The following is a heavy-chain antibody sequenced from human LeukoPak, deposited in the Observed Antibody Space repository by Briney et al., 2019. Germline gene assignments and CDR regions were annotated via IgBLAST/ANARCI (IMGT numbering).Heavy chain of an antibody. CDR1: EFAFSTYN. J-gene: IGHJ4*02. CDR3: ARDRDYAFDY. Sequence: PGGSLRLSCAASEFAFSTYNMNWVRQAPGKGLEWISYIDSDTYGNTIYYPHTVKGRFTISRDNAKNSLYLQMDSLRDEDTAVYYCARDRDYAFDYWGQGTLVTVSS. CDR2: IDSDTYGNTI. V-gene: IGHV3-48*02. D-gene: IGHD4-17*01.